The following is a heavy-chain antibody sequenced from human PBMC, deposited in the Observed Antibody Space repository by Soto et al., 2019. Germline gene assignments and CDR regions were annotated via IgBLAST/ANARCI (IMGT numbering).Heavy chain of an antibody. CDR3: ARRSSGSYYAAFDV. J-gene: IGHJ3*01. D-gene: IGHD1-26*01. Sequence: EEQLLESGGGLVQPGGSLRLSCAASGFTFSTYPMTWVRQAPGKGLEWVSSIHGSGETTYYADSVKGRFTISRDNSKNMLYLEMDSLRANDTAVYFCARRSSGSYYAAFDVWGQGTVVTVSS. V-gene: IGHV3-23*01. CDR1: GFTFSTYP. CDR2: IHGSGETT.